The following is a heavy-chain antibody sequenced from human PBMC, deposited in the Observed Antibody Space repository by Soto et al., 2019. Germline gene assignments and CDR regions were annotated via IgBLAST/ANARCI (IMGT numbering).Heavy chain of an antibody. CDR3: TRIGFEDRSSSGPVY. CDR1: GFTFSGSA. CDR2: IRSKANNYAT. J-gene: IGHJ4*02. D-gene: IGHD6-6*01. V-gene: IGHV3-73*01. Sequence: EVQLVESGGGLVQPGGSLKLSCAASGFTFSGSAMHWVRQASGKGLEWVGRIRSKANNYATAYAATMKGRFTISRDDSKNTVYLQMNSVKTEDTAVYYCTRIGFEDRSSSGPVYWGQGTLVTVSS.